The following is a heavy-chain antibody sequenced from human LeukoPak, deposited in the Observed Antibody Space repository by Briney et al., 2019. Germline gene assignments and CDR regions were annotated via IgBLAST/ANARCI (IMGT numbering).Heavy chain of an antibody. V-gene: IGHV3-33*06. Sequence: GGSLRLSCAASGFTFSTYGMHWVRQAPGKGLEWVAVIWYDGSIKYYADSVKGRFTISRDNSRNTVYLQMNSLRAEDTAVYYCVKGFNWYFDLWGRGTLVTVSS. J-gene: IGHJ2*01. CDR1: GFTFSTYG. CDR3: VKGFNWYFDL. CDR2: IWYDGSIK.